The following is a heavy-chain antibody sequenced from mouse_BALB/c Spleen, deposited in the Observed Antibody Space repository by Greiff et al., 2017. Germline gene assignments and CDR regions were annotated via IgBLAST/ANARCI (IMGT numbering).Heavy chain of an antibody. CDR1: GFTFSNYW. J-gene: IGHJ2*01. CDR3: TKALYDYDFDY. D-gene: IGHD2-4*01. CDR2: IRLKSNNYET. Sequence: EVQLQQSGGGLVQPGGSMKLSCVASGFTFSNYWMNWVRQSPEKGLEWVAEIRLKSNNYETHYAESVKGRFTISRDDSKSSVYLQMNNLRAEDTGIYYCTKALYDYDFDYWGQGTTLTVSS. V-gene: IGHV6-6*02.